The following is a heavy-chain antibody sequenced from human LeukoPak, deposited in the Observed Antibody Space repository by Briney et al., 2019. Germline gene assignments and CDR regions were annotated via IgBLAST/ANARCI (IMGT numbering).Heavy chain of an antibody. J-gene: IGHJ6*02. CDR1: GGSVNSGSYY. V-gene: IGHV4-61*01. Sequence: SETLSLTCTVSGGSVNSGSYYWSRIRQPPGKGLEWIGYIYYTGSTNYNPSLKSRVTISVDTSKNQFSLNLSSVTAADTAVYYCARDTGLGYCSGGSCYGHFYYGMDVWGQGTTVTVSS. CDR2: IYYTGST. D-gene: IGHD2-15*01. CDR3: ARDTGLGYCSGGSCYGHFYYGMDV.